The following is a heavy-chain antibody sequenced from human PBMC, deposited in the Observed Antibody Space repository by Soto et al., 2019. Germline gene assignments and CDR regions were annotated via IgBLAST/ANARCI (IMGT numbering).Heavy chain of an antibody. Sequence: SEKVSCKASGYTFTSYYMHWVRQAPGQGLEWMGIINPSGGTTSYAQNFQGRVTMTRDTSTSTVYMEVSRLRFEDTAVYYCARDRSEYDILSLEYWGQGTLVTVFS. CDR3: ARDRSEYDILSLEY. J-gene: IGHJ4*02. D-gene: IGHD3-9*01. V-gene: IGHV1-46*01. CDR1: GYTFTSYY. CDR2: INPSGGTT.